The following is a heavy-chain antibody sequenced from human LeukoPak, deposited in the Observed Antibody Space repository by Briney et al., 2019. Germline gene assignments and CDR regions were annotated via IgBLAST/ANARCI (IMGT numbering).Heavy chain of an antibody. V-gene: IGHV3-21*01. CDR1: GFTFSSYS. J-gene: IGHJ4*02. CDR3: ARDRESYCTGGSCYSTGDY. CDR2: ISSSSSYI. D-gene: IGHD2-15*01. Sequence: PGGSLRLSCAASGFTFSSYSMNWVRQAPGKGLEWVSSISSSSSYIYYADSMKGRFTMSRDNAKNSLYLQMNSLRAEDTAVCYCARDRESYCTGGSCYSTGDYWGQGTLVTVSS.